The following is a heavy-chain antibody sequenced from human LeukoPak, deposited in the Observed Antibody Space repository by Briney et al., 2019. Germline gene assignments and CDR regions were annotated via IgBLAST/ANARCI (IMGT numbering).Heavy chain of an antibody. Sequence: SETLSLTCTVSGGSISSYYWSWFRQPPGKGLEWIGYIYYSGSTNYSPSLNSRVTISVETSNNQFSLKLSSVTAADTAVYSCARAKKAYYYDNSGYFLPFFASGGQGPLVTVS. CDR1: GGSISSYY. J-gene: IGHJ4*02. D-gene: IGHD3-22*01. V-gene: IGHV4-59*12. CDR3: ARAKKAYYYDNSGYFLPFFAS. CDR2: IYYSGST.